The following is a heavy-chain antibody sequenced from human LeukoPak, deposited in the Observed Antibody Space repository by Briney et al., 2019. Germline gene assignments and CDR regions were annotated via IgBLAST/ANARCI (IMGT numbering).Heavy chain of an antibody. J-gene: IGHJ4*02. CDR1: GFTFSTSW. CDR3: RYGSSSGDY. D-gene: IGHD6-6*01. Sequence: GGSLRLSCAASGFTFSTSWLNWVRHAPGKGPVWVSRINGDGSITTYADSVKSRFTISRDNAKNALSLQMNSLRAEDAAVYYCRYGSSSGDYWGQGTLVTVSS. V-gene: IGHV3-74*01. CDR2: INGDGSIT.